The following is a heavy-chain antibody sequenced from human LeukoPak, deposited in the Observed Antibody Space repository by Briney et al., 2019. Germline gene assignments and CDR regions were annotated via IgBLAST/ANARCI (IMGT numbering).Heavy chain of an antibody. V-gene: IGHV3-23*01. Sequence: GGCLRLSCAASGFTFSSYAMSWVRQAPGKGLEWFSAISGSGGSTYYADSVKGRFTISRDSAKNSLYLQMNSLRAEDTAVYYCARFRTWGDKAFDYWGQGTLVTVSS. CDR1: GFTFSSYA. D-gene: IGHD2-21*02. CDR2: ISGSGGST. J-gene: IGHJ4*02. CDR3: ARFRTWGDKAFDY.